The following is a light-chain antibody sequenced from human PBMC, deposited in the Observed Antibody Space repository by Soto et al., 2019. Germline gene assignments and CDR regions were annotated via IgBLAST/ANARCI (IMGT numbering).Light chain of an antibody. Sequence: DIQMTQSPSSVSASVGDRVTITCRASQGISTWLAWYQQKPGKAPKLLVYSASSVHSGVPSRFSGRGSGTDFTLTISSLQPEDFATYYCQQADSLPWTFGQGTKVEIK. CDR3: QQADSLPWT. J-gene: IGKJ1*01. CDR2: SAS. CDR1: QGISTW. V-gene: IGKV1-12*01.